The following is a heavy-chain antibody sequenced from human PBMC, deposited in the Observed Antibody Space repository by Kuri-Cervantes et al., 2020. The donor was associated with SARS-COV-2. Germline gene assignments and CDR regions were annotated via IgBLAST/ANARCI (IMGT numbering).Heavy chain of an antibody. V-gene: IGHV1-46*01. CDR2: INPSGGST. J-gene: IGHJ6*03. CDR1: GYTFTSYY. Sequence: ASVKVSCKASGYTFTSYYMHWVRQAPGQGLEWMGIINPSGGSTSYAQKFQGRVTMTRDTSTSTVYMELSSLRSEDTAVYYCAREGGGIQLWASLGVYYYYYYMDVWGKGTTVTVSS. CDR3: AREGGGIQLWASLGVYYYYYYMDV. D-gene: IGHD5-18*01.